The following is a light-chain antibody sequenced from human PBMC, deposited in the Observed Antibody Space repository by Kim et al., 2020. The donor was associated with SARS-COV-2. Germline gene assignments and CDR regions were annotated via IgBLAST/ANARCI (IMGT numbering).Light chain of an antibody. CDR2: EAS. CDR3: QQSYSVPIT. J-gene: IGKJ5*01. V-gene: IGKV1-39*01. CDR1: QSINTK. Sequence: ASVGDRVTITCRASQSINTKLNWYQQKPGTAPRVLIYEASTLQTGVPSRFSGSGSGTHFTLTIDNLQPEDFGSYYCQQSYSVPITFGHGTRLEIK.